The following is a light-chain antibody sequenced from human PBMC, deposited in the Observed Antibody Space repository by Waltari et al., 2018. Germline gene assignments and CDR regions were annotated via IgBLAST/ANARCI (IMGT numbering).Light chain of an antibody. CDR2: YAS. CDR1: QGVSNY. V-gene: IGKV1-16*01. Sequence: DIQMTQPPSPLSASVGDTVTITCRASQGVSNYLAWYQQKPGKAPRPLIYYASNLESGVPSRFSGSGSGTHFTLTISSLQPEDFATYYCQQHYSYPRTFGQGTKVEIK. CDR3: QQHYSYPRT. J-gene: IGKJ1*01.